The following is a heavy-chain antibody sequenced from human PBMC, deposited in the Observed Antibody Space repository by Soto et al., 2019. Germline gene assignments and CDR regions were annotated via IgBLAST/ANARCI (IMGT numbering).Heavy chain of an antibody. D-gene: IGHD6-19*01. J-gene: IGHJ3*02. CDR1: GFTFSIYD. V-gene: IGHV3-13*01. CDR3: ARDFGSGWRPDAFDI. Sequence: GGSLRLSCAASGFTFSIYDMHWVRQATGKGLEWVSAIGTAGDTYYPGSVKGRFTISRENAKNSLYLQMNSLRAEDTAVYYCARDFGSGWRPDAFDIWGQGTMVTVS. CDR2: IGTAGDT.